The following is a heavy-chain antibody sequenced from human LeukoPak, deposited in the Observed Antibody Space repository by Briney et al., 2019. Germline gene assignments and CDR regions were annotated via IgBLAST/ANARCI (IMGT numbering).Heavy chain of an antibody. J-gene: IGHJ4*02. CDR3: ARVRGATLSYHYFDY. CDR2: IIGSGDLI. Sequence: GGSLRLSCAASGFTFSNFEMNWVRQAPGTGLEWVSFIIGSGDLIYYADSVKGRFTISRDNAKNSLYLQMNSLRDEDTAVYYCARVRGATLSYHYFDYWGQGALVTVSS. CDR1: GFTFSNFE. D-gene: IGHD1-26*01. V-gene: IGHV3-48*02.